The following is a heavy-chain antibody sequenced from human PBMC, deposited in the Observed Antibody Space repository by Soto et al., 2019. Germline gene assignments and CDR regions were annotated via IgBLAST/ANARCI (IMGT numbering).Heavy chain of an antibody. D-gene: IGHD5-12*01. CDR2: ISYDGSNK. J-gene: IGHJ4*02. V-gene: IGHV3-30*04. Sequence: PGGSLRLSCAASGFTFSTYTMNWVRQAPGKGLEWVAVISYDGSNKYYADSVKGRFTISRDNSKNTLYLQMNSLRAEDTAVYYCARDLSPRGYSGYDQRDYFDYWGQGTLVTVSS. CDR3: ARDLSPRGYSGYDQRDYFDY. CDR1: GFTFSTYT.